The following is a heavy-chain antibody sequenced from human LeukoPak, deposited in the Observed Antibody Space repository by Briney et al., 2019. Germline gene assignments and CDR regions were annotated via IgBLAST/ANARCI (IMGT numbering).Heavy chain of an antibody. CDR2: ISSSGSTI. Sequence: GGSLRHSCAASGFTFSDYYMSWIRQAPGRGLEWVSYISSSGSTIYYADAVKGRFTISSDNAKNSLYLQMNSLRAEDTAVYYCARDLAYCFDYWGQGTLVTVSS. CDR1: GFTFSDYY. V-gene: IGHV3-11*04. J-gene: IGHJ4*02. CDR3: ARDLAYCFDY.